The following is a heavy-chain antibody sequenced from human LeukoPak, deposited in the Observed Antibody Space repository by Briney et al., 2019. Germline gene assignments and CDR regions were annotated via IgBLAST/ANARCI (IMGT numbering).Heavy chain of an antibody. J-gene: IGHJ4*02. CDR3: AREKFGDSSIDY. CDR1: GGSFSGYY. D-gene: IGHD3-10*01. Sequence: SETLSLTCAVYGGSFSGYYCSWLRRPPGKGLEWIGEINHSGSTNYNPSLKSRVTISVDTSKSQCSLKLSSVTAADTAVYYCAREKFGDSSIDYWGQGTLVTVSS. V-gene: IGHV4-34*01. CDR2: INHSGST.